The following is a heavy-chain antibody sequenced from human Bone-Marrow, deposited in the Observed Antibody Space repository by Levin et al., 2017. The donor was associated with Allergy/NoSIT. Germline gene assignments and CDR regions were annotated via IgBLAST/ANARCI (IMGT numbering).Heavy chain of an antibody. V-gene: IGHV4-4*02. D-gene: IGHD6-19*01. CDR3: ARVSYVAVAGLGLCYFDY. J-gene: IGHJ4*02. CDR2: IYHSGST. Sequence: SETLSLTCAVSGGSISSSNWWSWVRQPPGKGLEWIGEIYHSGSTNYNPSLKSRVTISVDKSKNQFSLKLSSVTAADTAVYYCARVSYVAVAGLGLCYFDYWGQGTLVTVSS. CDR1: GGSISSSNW.